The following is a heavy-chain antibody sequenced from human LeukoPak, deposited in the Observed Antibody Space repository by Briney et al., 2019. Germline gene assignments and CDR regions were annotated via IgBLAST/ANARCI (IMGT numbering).Heavy chain of an antibody. D-gene: IGHD2-2*01. V-gene: IGHV4-31*02. CDR2: IYYSGST. Sequence: SETPSLTCAVSVGAIRGVVDTPAWIRQHPGKGLEWIGYIYYSGSTYYNPSLESGVIISLDTSKNQFSLTLESVTTADPAVYDCVRERCPGESRFDYWGPGSLVTVSS. J-gene: IGHJ4*02. CDR3: VRERCPGESRFDY. CDR1: VGAIRGVVDT.